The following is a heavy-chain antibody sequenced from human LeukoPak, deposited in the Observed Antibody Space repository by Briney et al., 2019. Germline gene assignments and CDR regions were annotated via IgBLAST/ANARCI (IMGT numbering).Heavy chain of an antibody. D-gene: IGHD1-26*01. J-gene: IGHJ4*02. CDR2: IYSGGST. V-gene: IGHV3-66*02. CDR1: GFTVSSNY. CDR3: ARLVGAPNRCFDY. Sequence: GGSLRLSCAASGFTVSSNYMSWVRQAPGKGLEWVSVIYSGGSTYYADSVKGRFTISRDNSKNTLYLQMSSLRAEDTAVYYCARLVGAPNRCFDYWGQGTLVTVSS.